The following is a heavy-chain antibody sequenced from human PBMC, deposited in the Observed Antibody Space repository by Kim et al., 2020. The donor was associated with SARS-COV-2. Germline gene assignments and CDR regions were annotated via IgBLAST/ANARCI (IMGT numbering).Heavy chain of an antibody. J-gene: IGHJ4*02. CDR1: GFTFSSYS. V-gene: IGHV3-21*01. CDR3: ASDTGYSSSWTAGGGYYFDY. D-gene: IGHD6-13*01. Sequence: GGSLRLSCAASGFTFSSYSMNWVRQAPGKGLEWVSSISSSSSYIYYADSVKDRFTISRDNAKNSLYLQMNSLRAEDTAVYYCASDTGYSSSWTAGGGYYFDYWGQGTLVTVSS. CDR2: ISSSSSYI.